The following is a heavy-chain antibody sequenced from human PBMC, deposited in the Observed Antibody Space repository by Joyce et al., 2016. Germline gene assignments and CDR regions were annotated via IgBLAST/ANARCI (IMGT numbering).Heavy chain of an antibody. CDR2: SRNKANSYRT. Sequence: EGQLVESGGGLVQPGGSLRLSCGASGFTFSDFFMDWVRQAPGKGLQWVGSSRNKANSYRTEYAASVKGRFIISRDDSGNSVNLQMSSLKTDDTAVYYCARASVLSDTGNDASDIWGQGTTVIVST. CDR3: ARASVLSDTGNDASDI. V-gene: IGHV3-72*01. J-gene: IGHJ3*02. D-gene: IGHD1-26*01. CDR1: GFTFSDFF.